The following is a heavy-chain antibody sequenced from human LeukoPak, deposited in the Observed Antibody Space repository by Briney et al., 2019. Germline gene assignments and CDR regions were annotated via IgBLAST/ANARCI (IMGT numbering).Heavy chain of an antibody. CDR2: TSYDGSNK. CDR1: GFTFSSYA. Sequence: PGGSLRLSCAASGFTFSSYAMHWVRQAPGKGLEWVAVTSYDGSNKYYADSVKGRFTISRDNSKNTLYLQMNSLRAEDTAVYYCARDQSSGGVFDYWGQGTLVTVSS. V-gene: IGHV3-30*04. CDR3: ARDQSSGGVFDY. J-gene: IGHJ4*02. D-gene: IGHD6-19*01.